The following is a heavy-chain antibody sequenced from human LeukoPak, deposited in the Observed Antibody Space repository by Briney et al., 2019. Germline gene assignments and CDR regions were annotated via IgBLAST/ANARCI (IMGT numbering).Heavy chain of an antibody. CDR3: TRVVATEPNYFDY. V-gene: IGHV3-49*04. CDR2: IRSKAYGGTT. D-gene: IGHD5-12*01. CDR1: GFTFGDYA. J-gene: IGHJ4*02. Sequence: GGSLRLSCTASGFTFGDYAMSWVRQAPGKGLEWVGFIRSKAYGGTTEYAASVRGGFTISRDDSKSIAYLQMNSLKTEDTAVYYCTRVVATEPNYFDYWGQGTLVTVSS.